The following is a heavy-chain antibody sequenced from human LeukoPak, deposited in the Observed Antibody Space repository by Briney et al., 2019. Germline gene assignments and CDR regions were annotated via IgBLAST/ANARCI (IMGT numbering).Heavy chain of an antibody. J-gene: IGHJ3*02. CDR3: ARSDYHNSGSHTVFDAFDI. CDR2: IDDSGNT. D-gene: IGHD3-10*01. Sequence: PSETLSLTCTVSGGSISRYYWSWIRRPPRKGLEWIGYIDDSGNTNYNPSLKSQVTISVDKSKNQFSLKLSFVTAADTAMYYCARSDYHNSGSHTVFDAFDIWGQGTRVTVSS. CDR1: GGSISRYY. V-gene: IGHV4-59*01.